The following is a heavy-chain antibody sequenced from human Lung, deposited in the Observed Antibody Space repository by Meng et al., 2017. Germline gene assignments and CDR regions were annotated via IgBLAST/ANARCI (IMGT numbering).Heavy chain of an antibody. CDR2: IYHSGRT. CDR3: VRGGQDQAYYDFWSGPFDP. D-gene: IGHD3-3*01. Sequence: QGRLQGAGPGLVKPSGSLPLTCAVFGGSISSRNWWSWVRQSPGKGLEWIGEIYHSGRTNYNPSLESRVTISLDKSQNHFSLKVKSVTAADTAVYYCVRGGQDQAYYDFWSGPFDPRGQGTLVTVSS. CDR1: GGSISSRNW. V-gene: IGHV4-4*02. J-gene: IGHJ5*02.